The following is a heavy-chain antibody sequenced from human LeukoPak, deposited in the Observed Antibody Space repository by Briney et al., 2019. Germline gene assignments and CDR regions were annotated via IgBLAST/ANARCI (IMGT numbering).Heavy chain of an antibody. V-gene: IGHV1-2*02. Sequence: ASVKVSCKASGGTFSSYAISWVRQAPGQGLEWMGWINPNTGVTNYAQKFQGRVTMTSDTSVSTGYMELSSLRSDDTAVYYCAVWKGYHDFWSGPFDYWGQGTRVSVSS. CDR1: GGTFSSYA. CDR2: INPNTGVT. J-gene: IGHJ4*02. D-gene: IGHD3-3*01. CDR3: AVWKGYHDFWSGPFDY.